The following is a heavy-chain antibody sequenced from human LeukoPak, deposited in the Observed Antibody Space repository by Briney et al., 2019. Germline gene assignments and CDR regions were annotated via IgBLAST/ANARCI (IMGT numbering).Heavy chain of an antibody. V-gene: IGHV4-59*01. CDR3: ATSGQYSSSPLDY. CDR1: GGSISSYY. Sequence: SETLSLTCTVSGGSISSYYWSWIRQPPGKGLEWIGCIYYSGSTNYNPSLKSRVTISVDTSKNQFSLKLSSVTAADTAVYYCATSGQYSSSPLDYWGQGTLVTVSS. J-gene: IGHJ4*02. D-gene: IGHD6-6*01. CDR2: IYYSGST.